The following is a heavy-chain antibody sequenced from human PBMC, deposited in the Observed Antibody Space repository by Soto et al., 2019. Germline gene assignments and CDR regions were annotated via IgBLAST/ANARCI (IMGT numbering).Heavy chain of an antibody. J-gene: IGHJ5*02. CDR3: ARDDVLRFLEWPRGFDP. Sequence: ASVKVSCKASGYTFTSYDINWVRQATGQGLEWMGWMSPNSGNTGYAQKFQGRVTMTRNTSISTAYMELSSLRSEDTAVYYCARDDVLRFLEWPRGFDPWGQGTLVTVSS. CDR2: MSPNSGNT. D-gene: IGHD3-3*01. CDR1: GYTFTSYD. V-gene: IGHV1-8*01.